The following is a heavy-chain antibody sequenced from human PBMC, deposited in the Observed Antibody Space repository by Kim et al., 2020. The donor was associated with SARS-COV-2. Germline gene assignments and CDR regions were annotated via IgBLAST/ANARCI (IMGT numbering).Heavy chain of an antibody. V-gene: IGHV3-21*01. CDR3: ARDHAPPSNYQLPLPYYYYGMDV. D-gene: IGHD2-2*01. J-gene: IGHJ6*02. Sequence: GGSLRLSCAASGFTFSSYSMNWVRQAPGKGLEWVSSISSSSSYIYYADSVKGRFTISRDNAKNSLYLQMNSLRAEDTAVYYCARDHAPPSNYQLPLPYYYYGMDVWGQGTTVTVSS. CDR1: GFTFSSYS. CDR2: ISSSSSYI.